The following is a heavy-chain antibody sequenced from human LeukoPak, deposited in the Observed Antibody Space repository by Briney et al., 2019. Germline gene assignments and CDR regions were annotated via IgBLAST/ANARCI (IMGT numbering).Heavy chain of an antibody. CDR2: IYPGDSDT. CDR3: ARHLVQRSYYDSSGYHYFDY. V-gene: IGHV5-51*01. J-gene: IGHJ4*02. Sequence: GESLKISCKGSGYSFNTYWIGWVRQMPGKGLEWMGIIYPGDSDTRYSPSFQGQVTISADKSISTAYLQWSSLKASDTAMYYCARHLVQRSYYDSSGYHYFDYWGQGTLVTVSS. D-gene: IGHD3-22*01. CDR1: GYSFNTYW.